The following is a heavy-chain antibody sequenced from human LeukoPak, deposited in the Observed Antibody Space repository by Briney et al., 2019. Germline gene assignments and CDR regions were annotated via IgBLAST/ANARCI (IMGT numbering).Heavy chain of an antibody. V-gene: IGHV1-69*13. CDR3: ARDRGLTYSSGWRYYFDY. D-gene: IGHD6-19*01. Sequence: ASVKVSCKASGGTLSSYAISWVRQAPGQGLEWMGGIIPIFGTANYAQKFQGRVTITADESTSTAYMELSSLRSEDTAVYYCARDRGLTYSSGWRYYFDYWGQGTLVTVSP. CDR2: IIPIFGTA. CDR1: GGTLSSYA. J-gene: IGHJ4*02.